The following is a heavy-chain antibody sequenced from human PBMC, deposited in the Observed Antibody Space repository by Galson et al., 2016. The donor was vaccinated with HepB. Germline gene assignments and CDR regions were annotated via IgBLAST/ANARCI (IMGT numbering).Heavy chain of an antibody. CDR2: ISGDGGST. V-gene: IGHV3-23*01. D-gene: IGHD6-19*01. J-gene: IGHJ4*02. Sequence: SLRLSCAASGFTFGRYAMSWVRQAPGKGLEWVSAISGDGGSTYYAGSVQGRFTSSRDRSTNTMYLQMNSLRTDDTAVYYCARFTQEWLDRVYYFDYWGQGPRSPSPQ. CDR1: GFTFGRYA. CDR3: ARFTQEWLDRVYYFDY.